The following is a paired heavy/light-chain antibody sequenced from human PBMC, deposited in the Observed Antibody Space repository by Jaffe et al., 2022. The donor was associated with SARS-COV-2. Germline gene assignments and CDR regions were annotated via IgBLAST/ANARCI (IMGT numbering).Light chain of an antibody. Sequence: QSVLTQPPSASGTPGQRVTISCSGSSSNIGSNTVNWYQQLPGTAPKLLIYSNNQRPSGVPDRFSGSKSGTSASLAISGLQSEDEADYYCAAWDDSLNGSVVFGGGTKLTVL. CDR2: SNN. V-gene: IGLV1-44*01. J-gene: IGLJ2*01. CDR3: AAWDDSLNGSVV. CDR1: SSNIGSNT.
Heavy chain of an antibody. D-gene: IGHD3-3*01. CDR3: ARDGGYEWVWQGIWSGSTNPYYYYGMDV. J-gene: IGHJ6*02. CDR1: GYTFTSYG. V-gene: IGHV1-18*01. CDR2: ISAYNGNT. Sequence: QVQLVQSGAEVKKPGASVKVSCKASGYTFTSYGISWVRQAPGQGLEWMGWISAYNGNTNYAQKLQGRVTMTTDTSTSTAYMELRSLRSDDTAVYYCARDGGYEWVWQGIWSGSTNPYYYYGMDVWGQGTTVTVSS.